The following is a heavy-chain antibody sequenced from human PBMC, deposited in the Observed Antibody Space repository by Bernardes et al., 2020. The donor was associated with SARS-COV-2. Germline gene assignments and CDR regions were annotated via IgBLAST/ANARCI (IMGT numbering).Heavy chain of an antibody. V-gene: IGHV4-34*01. Sequence: SETLSLTCGVSGGFFNGYYWSWIRQSPGRRLEWIGDIDHSGVTNYNPSLKSRVSISLDTSKRQFSLDLTSVTAADTAVYYCARGPHRYSRMMHFWFDPWGQGTLVTVSS. J-gene: IGHJ5*02. CDR3: ARGPHRYSRMMHFWFDP. D-gene: IGHD3-16*02. CDR1: GGFFNGYY. CDR2: IDHSGVT.